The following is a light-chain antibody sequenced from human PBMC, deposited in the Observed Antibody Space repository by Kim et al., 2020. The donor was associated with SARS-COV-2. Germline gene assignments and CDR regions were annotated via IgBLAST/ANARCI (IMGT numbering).Light chain of an antibody. CDR2: GAS. CDR3: QQYGSSPGYT. CDR1: QSVSSSY. V-gene: IGKV3-20*01. J-gene: IGKJ2*01. Sequence: SPGKRATLSCKASQSVSSSYLAWYQQKPGQAPRLLIYGASSRATGIPDRFSGSGSGTDFTLTISRLEPEDFAVYYCQQYGSSPGYTFGQGTKLEI.